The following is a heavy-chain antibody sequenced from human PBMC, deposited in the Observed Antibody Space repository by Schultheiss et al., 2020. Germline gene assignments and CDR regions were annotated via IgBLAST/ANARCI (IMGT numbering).Heavy chain of an antibody. CDR3: ASVFLEVAARPGYYYYYGMDV. J-gene: IGHJ6*02. CDR2: IYYSGST. Sequence: SETLSLTCTVSGGSISSYYWSWIRQPPGKGLEWIGYIYYSGSTNYNPSLKSRVTISVDTSKNQFSLKLSSVTAADTAVYYCASVFLEVAARPGYYYYYGMDVWGQGTTVTGSS. D-gene: IGHD6-6*01. CDR1: GGSISSYY. V-gene: IGHV4-59*08.